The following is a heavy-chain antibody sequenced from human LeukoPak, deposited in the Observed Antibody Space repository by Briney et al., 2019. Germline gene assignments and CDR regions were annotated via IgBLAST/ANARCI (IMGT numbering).Heavy chain of an antibody. Sequence: PGGSLRLSCAASGFTFSSYEMNWVRQAPGKGLEWVSYISSSGSTIYYADSVEGRFTISRDNSKNTLYLQMNSLRAEDTAVYYCAKSLISSGWYFADFDCWGQGTLVTVSS. CDR1: GFTFSSYE. D-gene: IGHD6-19*01. V-gene: IGHV3-48*03. CDR3: AKSLISSGWYFADFDC. J-gene: IGHJ4*02. CDR2: ISSSGSTI.